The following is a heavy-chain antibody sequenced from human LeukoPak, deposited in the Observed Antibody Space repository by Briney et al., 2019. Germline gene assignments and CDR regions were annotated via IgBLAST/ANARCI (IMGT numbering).Heavy chain of an antibody. J-gene: IGHJ4*02. CDR3: TTGYYYGSGSYYNFDY. Sequence: GGSLRLSCAASGFTFSNAWMSWGRQAPGKGLEWVGRIKSKTDGGTTDYAAPVKGRFTISRDDSKNTLYLQMNSLKTEDTAVYYCTTGYYYGSGSYYNFDYWGQGTLVTVSS. V-gene: IGHV3-15*01. CDR2: IKSKTDGGTT. CDR1: GFTFSNAW. D-gene: IGHD3-10*01.